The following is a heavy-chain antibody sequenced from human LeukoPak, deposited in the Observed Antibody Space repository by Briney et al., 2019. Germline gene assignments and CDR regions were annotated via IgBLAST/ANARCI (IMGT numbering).Heavy chain of an antibody. CDR2: TRNKANSYTT. CDR1: GFTFSDHC. Sequence: PGGSLRLSCAASGFTFSDHCMDWVRQAPGKGLEWVGRTRNKANSYTTEYAASVKGRFTISRDDSKNSLYLQMNSLKTEDTAVYYCARSHWGAYGVFDYWGQGTLVTVSS. J-gene: IGHJ4*02. CDR3: ARSHWGAYGVFDY. V-gene: IGHV3-72*01. D-gene: IGHD7-27*01.